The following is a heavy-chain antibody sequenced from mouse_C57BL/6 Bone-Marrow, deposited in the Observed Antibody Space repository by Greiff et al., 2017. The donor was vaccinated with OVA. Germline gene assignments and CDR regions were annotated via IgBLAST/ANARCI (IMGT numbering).Heavy chain of an antibody. D-gene: IGHD3-2*02. V-gene: IGHV1-81*01. CDR3: ARSGTGPAWFAY. CDR2: IYPRSGNT. J-gene: IGHJ3*01. Sequence: QVHVKQSGAELARPGASVKLSCKASGYTFTSYGISWVKQRTGQGLEWIGEIYPRSGNTYYNEKFKGKATLTADKSSSTAYMELRSLTSEDSAVYFCARSGTGPAWFAYWGQGTLVTVSA. CDR1: GYTFTSYG.